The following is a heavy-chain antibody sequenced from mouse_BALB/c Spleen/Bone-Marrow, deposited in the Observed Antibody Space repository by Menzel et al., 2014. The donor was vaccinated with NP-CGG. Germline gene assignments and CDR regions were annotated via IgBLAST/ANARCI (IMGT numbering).Heavy chain of an antibody. J-gene: IGHJ4*01. CDR2: ISTHSGNT. CDR3: ARGGYAMDY. V-gene: IGHV1-67*01. Sequence: VKLVESGPELVRPGVSVKISCKGSGYTFTDYAMHWVKQSHAKSLEWIGVISTHSGNTNYNQKFKGKATMTVDKSSSTAYMELARLTSEDSAIYYCARGGYAMDYWGQGTSVTVSS. CDR1: GYTFTDYA.